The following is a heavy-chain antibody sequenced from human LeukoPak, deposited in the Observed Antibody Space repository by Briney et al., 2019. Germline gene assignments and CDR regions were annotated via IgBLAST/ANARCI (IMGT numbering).Heavy chain of an antibody. D-gene: IGHD5-24*01. V-gene: IGHV4-59*01. CDR3: ARGEWLQFSY. Sequence: SETLSLTCTVSGGSISSYYWSWIRQPPGKGLEWIGYIYYSGSTNYNPSLKSRVTILVDTSKNQFSLKLSSVTAADTAVYYCARGEWLQFSYWGQGTLVTVSS. CDR1: GGSISSYY. CDR2: IYYSGST. J-gene: IGHJ4*02.